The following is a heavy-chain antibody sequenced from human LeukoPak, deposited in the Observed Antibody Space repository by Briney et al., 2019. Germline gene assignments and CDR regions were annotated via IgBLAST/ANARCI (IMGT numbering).Heavy chain of an antibody. CDR2: ISSSGSTI. CDR1: GFTFSSYE. J-gene: IGHJ6*04. D-gene: IGHD3-22*01. CDR3: AELGITMIRGV. Sequence: GGSLRLSCAASGFTFSSYEMNWVRPAPGKGREWVSYISSSGSTIYYADSVKGRFTISRDNAKNSLYLQMNSLRAEDTAVYYCAELGITMIRGVWGKGTTVTISS. V-gene: IGHV3-48*03.